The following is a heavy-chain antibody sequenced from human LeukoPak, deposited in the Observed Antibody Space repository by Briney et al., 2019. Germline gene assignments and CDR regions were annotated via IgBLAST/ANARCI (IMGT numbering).Heavy chain of an antibody. V-gene: IGHV3-23*01. CDR3: AKGGAATMRDGYNYYYYYMEV. CDR2: ISGSGGHT. J-gene: IGHJ6*03. D-gene: IGHD5-24*01. Sequence: GGSLRLSCAASGITFSSHAMSWVRQAPGKGLEWASLISGSGGHTYCGDSVKGRFTISRDNSTNRLYLQMNSLRPEDTAVYYCAKGGAATMRDGYNYYYYYMEVWGRGTTVTVSS. CDR1: GITFSSHA.